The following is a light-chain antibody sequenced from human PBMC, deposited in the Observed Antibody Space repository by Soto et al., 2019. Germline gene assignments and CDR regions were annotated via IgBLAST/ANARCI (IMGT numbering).Light chain of an antibody. CDR2: GAS. V-gene: IGKV3-15*01. CDR1: QSVSNN. Sequence: EIVMTQSPATLSMSRGERATLSCRASQSVSNNLAWYQQKPGQAPRLLIYGASTRATGIPARFSGSGSETEFTLTISSLQSEDFAVYYCQQYHFWWTFGLGTKVDI. CDR3: QQYHFWWT. J-gene: IGKJ1*01.